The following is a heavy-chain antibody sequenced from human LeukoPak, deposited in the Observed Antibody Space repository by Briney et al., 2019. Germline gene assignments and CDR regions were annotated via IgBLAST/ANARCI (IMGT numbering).Heavy chain of an antibody. Sequence: ASVKVSCKASGYTFTSYYMHWVRQAPGQGLEWMGIINPSGGSTSYAQKFQGRVTMTRDMSTSTVYMELSSLRSEDTAVYYCAVSPYCGGDCYLSDYWGQGTLVTVSS. D-gene: IGHD2-21*02. J-gene: IGHJ4*02. CDR3: AVSPYCGGDCYLSDY. CDR2: INPSGGST. CDR1: GYTFTSYY. V-gene: IGHV1-46*03.